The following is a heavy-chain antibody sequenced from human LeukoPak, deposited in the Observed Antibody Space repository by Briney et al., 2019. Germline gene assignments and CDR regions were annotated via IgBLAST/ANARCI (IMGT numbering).Heavy chain of an antibody. CDR1: GFTFSSYE. V-gene: IGHV3-48*03. D-gene: IGHD2-21*02. J-gene: IGHJ4*02. CDR2: ISSSGSTI. Sequence: GGSLRLSCAASGFTFSSYEMNWVCQAPGKVLEWVSYISSSGSTIYYADSVKGRFTISRDNSKNTLYVQMNSLRAEDTAVYYCASFIVVVTADNYWGQGTLVTVSS. CDR3: ASFIVVVTADNY.